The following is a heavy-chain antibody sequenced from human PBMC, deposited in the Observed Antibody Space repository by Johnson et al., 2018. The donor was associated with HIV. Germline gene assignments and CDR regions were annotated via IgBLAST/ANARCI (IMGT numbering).Heavy chain of an antibody. V-gene: IGHV3-15*01. J-gene: IGHJ3*02. CDR1: GFTFSNAW. Sequence: VQLVESGGGLVKPGGSLRLSCAASGFTFSNAWMSWVRQAPGKGLEWVGRIKSNTDGGTTDYAATVKGRFTISRDDSKNTLYLQMNSLKTEDTAVYYCTTDLGYYDSSGDAFDIWGQGTMVTVSS. CDR3: TTDLGYYDSSGDAFDI. CDR2: IKSNTDGGTT. D-gene: IGHD3-22*01.